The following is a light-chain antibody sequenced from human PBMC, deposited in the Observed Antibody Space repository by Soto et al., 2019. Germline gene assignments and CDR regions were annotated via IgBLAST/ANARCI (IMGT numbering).Light chain of an antibody. J-gene: IGKJ5*01. CDR3: QQYNNWPPIT. CDR1: QTVGDN. CDR2: GAS. Sequence: ETAMTQSPVTLSLSPGERATLSCRASQTVGDNVAWYRQKPGQPPRLLIYGASTRATGIPARFSGSGSGTELTITISSMQYEDFAAYYCQQYNNWPPITFGQGTRLE. V-gene: IGKV3D-15*01.